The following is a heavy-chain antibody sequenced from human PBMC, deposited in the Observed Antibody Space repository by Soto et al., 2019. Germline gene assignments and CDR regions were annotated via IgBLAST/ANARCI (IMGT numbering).Heavy chain of an antibody. CDR2: IVPIVDTS. CDR3: VRVVAIPGYPDH. Sequence: QVQLVQSGAEVRQPASSVKVSCKTSGGTFSSYAISWVRQAPGQGLEWMGGIVPIVDTSTYAQKCRGRVTITADESTSTVYRELSSLRSDDTAVYYCVRVVAIPGYPDHWGQGTLVTVSS. D-gene: IGHD5-12*01. V-gene: IGHV1-69*12. CDR1: GGTFSSYA. J-gene: IGHJ4*02.